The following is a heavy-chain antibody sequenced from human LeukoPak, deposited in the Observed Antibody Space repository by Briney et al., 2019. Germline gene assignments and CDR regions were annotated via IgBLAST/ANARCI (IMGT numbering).Heavy chain of an antibody. J-gene: IGHJ6*02. CDR3: ARRGGNSYYYYGMDV. V-gene: IGHV4-59*08. CDR2: IYYSGST. CDR1: GGSISSYY. D-gene: IGHD2-15*01. Sequence: SETLSLTCTVSGGSISSYYWSWIRQPPGKGLEWIGYIYYSGSTNYSPSLKSRVTISVDTSKNQFSLKLSSVTAADTAVYYCARRGGNSYYYYGMDVWGQGTTVTVSS.